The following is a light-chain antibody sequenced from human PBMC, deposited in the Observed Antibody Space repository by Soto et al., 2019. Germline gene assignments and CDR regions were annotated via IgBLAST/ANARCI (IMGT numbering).Light chain of an antibody. CDR2: DAS. V-gene: IGKV1-5*01. CDR1: QTISGW. Sequence: DIQMTQSPSTLSASVGDTVTITCRASQTISGWFAWYQQRPGTAPNLLIFDASTLESVVPSRFSGSGSGTIFTLTISSLQSDDFANYYCLQYNGYYRTFGQGTKVDIK. CDR3: LQYNGYYRT. J-gene: IGKJ1*01.